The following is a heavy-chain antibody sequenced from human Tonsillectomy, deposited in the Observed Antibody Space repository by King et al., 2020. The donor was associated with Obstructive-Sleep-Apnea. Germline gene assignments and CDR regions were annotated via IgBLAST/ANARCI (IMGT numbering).Heavy chain of an antibody. CDR1: GFTFSSYS. Sequence: QLVESGGGLVKPGGSLRLSCAASGFTFSSYSMNWVRQAPGKGLEWVSSISSTSSYIYYADSVKGRFTISRDNANNSLYLQVSSLSAEDTAVYYCAREFHIAAATDYYYYGLDVWGQGTTVTVSS. CDR2: ISSTSSYI. D-gene: IGHD6-13*01. J-gene: IGHJ6*02. CDR3: AREFHIAAATDYYYYGLDV. V-gene: IGHV3-21*01.